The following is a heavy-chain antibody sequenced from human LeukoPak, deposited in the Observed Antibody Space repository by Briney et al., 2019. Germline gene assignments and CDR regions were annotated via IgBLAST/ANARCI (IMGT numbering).Heavy chain of an antibody. CDR1: GGSFSGYY. CDR3: ARGPKYYYGSGSHPAGY. V-gene: IGHV4-34*01. CDR2: INHSGST. D-gene: IGHD3-10*01. Sequence: PSETPSLTCAVYGGSFSGYYWRWIRQPPGKGLEWIGEINHSGSTNYNPSLKSRVTISVDTSKNQFSLKLSSVTAADTAVYYCARGPKYYYGSGSHPAGYWGQGTLVTVSS. J-gene: IGHJ4*02.